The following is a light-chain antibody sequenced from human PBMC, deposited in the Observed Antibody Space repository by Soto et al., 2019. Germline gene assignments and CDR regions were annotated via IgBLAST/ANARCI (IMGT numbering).Light chain of an antibody. V-gene: IGLV1-44*01. CDR1: SANIGRNT. Sequence: QPVLTQPPSASGTPGQRVTIYCSGSSANIGRNTVNWYQQLPGTAPKLLICCDNQRPSGVPDRFSGSKSGTSASLAISGLQSEDEADYYCAVWDDSLNGFVFGTGTQLTVL. CDR3: AVWDDSLNGFV. CDR2: CDN. J-gene: IGLJ1*01.